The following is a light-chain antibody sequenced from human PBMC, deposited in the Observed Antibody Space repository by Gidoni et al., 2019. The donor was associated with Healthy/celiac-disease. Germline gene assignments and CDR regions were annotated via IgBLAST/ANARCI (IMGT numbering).Light chain of an antibody. Sequence: AIRMTQSPSSCSASTGDRVTITCRASQGMSSYLAWYQEKPGKAPKLLIYAASTLQSGVPSRFSGSGSGTDFTLTISCLQSEDFATYYCQQYYSYLITFGQXTRLEIK. CDR1: QGMSSY. CDR2: AAS. V-gene: IGKV1-8*01. J-gene: IGKJ5*01. CDR3: QQYYSYLIT.